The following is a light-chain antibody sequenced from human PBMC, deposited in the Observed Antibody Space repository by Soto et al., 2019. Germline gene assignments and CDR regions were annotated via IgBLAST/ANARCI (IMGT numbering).Light chain of an antibody. CDR1: SSDVGGYNF. Sequence: QSVLTQPASVSGSPGQSITISCTGTSSDVGGYNFVSWYQQHPGIAPKLMISEVSNRPSGVSNRFSGSKSGNTASLTISGLQAEDEADYYCSSYTSSSTWVFGGGTKLTVL. CDR3: SSYTSSSTWV. V-gene: IGLV2-14*01. CDR2: EVS. J-gene: IGLJ3*02.